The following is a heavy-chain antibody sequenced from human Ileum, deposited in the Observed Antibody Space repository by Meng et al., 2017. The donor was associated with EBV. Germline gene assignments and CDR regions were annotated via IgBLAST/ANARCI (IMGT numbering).Heavy chain of an antibody. CDR2: IDYSGNT. CDR1: GASITSNYYY. J-gene: IGHJ5*02. CDR3: ARGTFYYYSGCRFDP. V-gene: IGHV4-39*06. D-gene: IGHD3-22*01. Sequence: PHLQESGPRLVNPSGPRSPPCTVSGASITSNYYYWGWIRQPPGKGLEWIATIDYSGNTYNDPSLESRVTISRDTSKNQLTLNLNSVTAADTALYYCARGTFYYYSGCRFDPWGQGTLVTVSS.